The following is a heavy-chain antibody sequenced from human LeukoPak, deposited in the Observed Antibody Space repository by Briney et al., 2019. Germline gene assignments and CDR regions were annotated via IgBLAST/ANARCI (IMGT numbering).Heavy chain of an antibody. D-gene: IGHD5-12*01. CDR2: IYYSGST. CDR1: GGSISSYY. V-gene: IGHV4-59*01. Sequence: SETLSLTCTVSGGSISSYYWSWIRQPPGKGLEWIGYIYYSGSTNYNPSLKSRVTISVDTSKNQFSLKLSSVTAADTAVYYCARSAGADDYPYYYYGMDVWGQGTTVTVSS. CDR3: ARSAGADDYPYYYYGMDV. J-gene: IGHJ6*02.